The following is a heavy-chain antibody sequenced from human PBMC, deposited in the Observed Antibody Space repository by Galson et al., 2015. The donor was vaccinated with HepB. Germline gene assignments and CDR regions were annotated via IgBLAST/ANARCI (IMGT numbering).Heavy chain of an antibody. V-gene: IGHV3-21*01. Sequence: SLRLSCAASGFIFSTYSMNWVRQAPGKGLEWVSSITHTRGFMYYADSVMGRLTISRDNSKDTVYLQMNSLRDEDTAVYYCASDCDGSGSFYNMLGYWGQGTMVTVSS. J-gene: IGHJ4*01. CDR2: ITHTRGFM. CDR1: GFIFSTYS. D-gene: IGHD3-10*01. CDR3: ASDCDGSGSFYNMLGY.